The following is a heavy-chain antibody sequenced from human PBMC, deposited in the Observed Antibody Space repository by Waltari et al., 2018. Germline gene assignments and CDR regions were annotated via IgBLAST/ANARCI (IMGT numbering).Heavy chain of an antibody. CDR2: ITPIFGTA. J-gene: IGHJ5*02. CDR1: GGTFSSYA. Sequence: QVQLVQSGAEVKKPGSSVKVSCKASGGTFSSYAISWVRQAPGQGLEWMGGITPIFGTANYAQKFQGRVTITADESTSTGYMGRSSLRSEDTAVYYCAREKADYDILTGGLNWFDPWGQGTLVTVSS. V-gene: IGHV1-69*01. CDR3: AREKADYDILTGGLNWFDP. D-gene: IGHD3-9*01.